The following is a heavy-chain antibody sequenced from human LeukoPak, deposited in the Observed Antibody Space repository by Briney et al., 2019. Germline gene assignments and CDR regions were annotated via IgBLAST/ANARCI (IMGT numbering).Heavy chain of an antibody. Sequence: SETLSLTCTVYGESFSGYSCTWIRQPPGKGLEWIAEVNHSGSTNYNPSLKSRVTISPDTSKNQFLLKLSSVTAADTAVYYCARGVYYGSGSYNWGQGTLVTVSS. CDR1: GESFSGYS. CDR2: VNHSGST. D-gene: IGHD3-10*01. J-gene: IGHJ4*02. V-gene: IGHV4-34*01. CDR3: ARGVYYGSGSYN.